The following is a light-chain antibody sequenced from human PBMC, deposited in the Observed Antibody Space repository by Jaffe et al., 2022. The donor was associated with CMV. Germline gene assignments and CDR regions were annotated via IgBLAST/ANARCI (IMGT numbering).Light chain of an antibody. CDR1: QSVSTSY. CDR3: QQYNSAPWT. J-gene: IGKJ1*01. CDR2: DTS. Sequence: EIVLTQSPGTLSLSPGEGATLSCRASQSVSTSYLAWYQQPPGQAPRLLIYDTSTRATGIPDRFSGSGSGTDFTLTISRLEPEDFAVYYCQQYNSAPWTFGQGTKVEIK. V-gene: IGKV3-20*01.